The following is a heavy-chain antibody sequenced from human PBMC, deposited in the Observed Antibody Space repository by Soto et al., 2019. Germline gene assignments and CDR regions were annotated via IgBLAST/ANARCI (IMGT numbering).Heavy chain of an antibody. CDR2: ISSSSSYI. V-gene: IGHV3-21*01. CDR1: GFTFSSYS. J-gene: IGHJ6*02. Sequence: GGSLRLSCAASGFTFSSYSMNWVRQAPGKGLEWVSSISSSSSYIYYADSVKGRFTISRDNAKNSLYLQMNSLRAEDTAVYYCARVMVVGAADYGMDVWGQGTTVTVSS. D-gene: IGHD1-26*01. CDR3: ARVMVVGAADYGMDV.